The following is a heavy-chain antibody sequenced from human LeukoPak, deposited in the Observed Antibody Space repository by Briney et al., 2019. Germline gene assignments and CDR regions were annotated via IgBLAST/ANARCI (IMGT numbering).Heavy chain of an antibody. V-gene: IGHV4-39*07. CDR2: IYYSGST. D-gene: IGHD5-12*01. Sequence: PSETLSLTCTVSGGSISSSSYYWGWIRQPPGKGLEWIGSIYYSGSTYYNPSLKSRVTISVDTSKNQFSLKLSSVTAADTAAYYCARDDGGGYGNNYWGQGTLVTVSS. CDR1: GGSISSSSYY. CDR3: ARDDGGGYGNNY. J-gene: IGHJ4*02.